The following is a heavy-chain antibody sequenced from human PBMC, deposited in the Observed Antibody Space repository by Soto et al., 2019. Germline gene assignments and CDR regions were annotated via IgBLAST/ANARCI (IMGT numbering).Heavy chain of an antibody. CDR1: GFTFSSYG. CDR3: AKVLNWITMVRGVIRSYGMAV. CDR2: ISYDGSNK. D-gene: IGHD3-10*01. J-gene: IGHJ6*02. V-gene: IGHV3-30*18. Sequence: QVQLVESGGGVVQPGRSLRLSCAASGFTFSSYGMHWVRQAPGKGLEWVAVISYDGSNKYYADSVKGRFTISRDNSKNTLYLHMNSLRAEYTAVYYCAKVLNWITMVRGVIRSYGMAVWGQGTTFTVSS.